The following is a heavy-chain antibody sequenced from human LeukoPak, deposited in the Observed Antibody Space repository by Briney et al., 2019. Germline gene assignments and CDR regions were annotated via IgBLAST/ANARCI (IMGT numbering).Heavy chain of an antibody. CDR2: IYYSGST. V-gene: IGHV4-59*01. J-gene: IGHJ6*02. CDR1: GGSISSYY. Sequence: SETLSLTCTVSGGSISSYYWSWIRQPPGKGLEWIGYIYYSGSTNYNPSLKSRVTISVDTSKNQFSLKLSSVTAADTAVYYCARDRKASYDFWSGYYIGGYYYYGVDVWGQGTTVTVSS. D-gene: IGHD3-3*01. CDR3: ARDRKASYDFWSGYYIGGYYYYGVDV.